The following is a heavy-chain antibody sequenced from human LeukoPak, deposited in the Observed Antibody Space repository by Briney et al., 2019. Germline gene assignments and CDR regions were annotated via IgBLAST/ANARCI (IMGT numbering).Heavy chain of an antibody. Sequence: GGSLRLSCTASGFTFGDYAMSWVRHAPGKGLEWVSGINWNGDNTVYADSVKGRFTISRDNAKNSLYLQMNSLGAEDTAFYYCASDRRSDSGGYAFDIWGQGTMVTVSS. D-gene: IGHD3-22*01. CDR1: GFTFGDYA. V-gene: IGHV3-20*04. CDR2: INWNGDNT. CDR3: ASDRRSDSGGYAFDI. J-gene: IGHJ3*02.